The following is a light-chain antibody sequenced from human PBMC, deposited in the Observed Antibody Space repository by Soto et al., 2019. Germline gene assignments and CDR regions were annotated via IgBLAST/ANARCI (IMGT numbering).Light chain of an antibody. CDR2: DVS. J-gene: IGLJ2*01. V-gene: IGLV2-14*01. CDR1: SSDVGGYNY. Sequence: QSVLTQPASVSGSPGQSITISCTGTSSDVGGYNYVSWYQQHPGKAPKLMIYDVSNRPSGVSNRFSGSKSSNTASLTISGLQAEDEADYYCSSYTSSSTLEVVFGGGTKLTVL. CDR3: SSYTSSSTLEVV.